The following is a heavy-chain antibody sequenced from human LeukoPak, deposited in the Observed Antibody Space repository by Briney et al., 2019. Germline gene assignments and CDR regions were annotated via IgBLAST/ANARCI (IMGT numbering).Heavy chain of an antibody. Sequence: ASVKVSCKASGGTFSSYAISWVRQAPGQGLEWMGIINPSGGSTSYAQKFQGRVTMTRDTSTSTVYMELSSLRSEDTAVYYCARDPDGYDYVWGSYEGRFDYWGQGTLVTVSS. CDR3: ARDPDGYDYVWGSYEGRFDY. J-gene: IGHJ4*02. CDR1: GGTFSSYA. V-gene: IGHV1-46*01. CDR2: INPSGGST. D-gene: IGHD3-16*01.